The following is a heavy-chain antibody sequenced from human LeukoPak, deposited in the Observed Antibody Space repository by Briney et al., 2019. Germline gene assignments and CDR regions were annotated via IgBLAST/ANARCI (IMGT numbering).Heavy chain of an antibody. CDR3: ATQTFLPLGTGPRFDR. D-gene: IGHD1-26*01. V-gene: IGHV4-59*08. CDR1: GGSISSYY. Sequence: SETLSLTCTVSGGSISSYYWSWIRQPPGKGLEWIGYIYYSGSTNYNPSLKSRVTISVAPSKTQFSLKLSSVTPAAPAVYYCATQTFLPLGTGPRFDRWGQGTLVTVSS. CDR2: IYYSGST. J-gene: IGHJ5*02.